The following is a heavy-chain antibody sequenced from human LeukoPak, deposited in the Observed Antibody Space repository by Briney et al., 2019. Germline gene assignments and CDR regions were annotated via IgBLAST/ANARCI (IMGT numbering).Heavy chain of an antibody. V-gene: IGHV3-7*01. CDR3: AREGY. CDR1: GFTFSRHW. J-gene: IGHJ4*02. Sequence: GGSLRLSCAASGFTFSRHWMSWVRQAPGKGLEWVANINQDGSEKYYVDSAKGRFTISRDNANNSLYLQMNSLRAEGTAVYYCAREGYWGQGTLVAVSS. CDR2: INQDGSEK.